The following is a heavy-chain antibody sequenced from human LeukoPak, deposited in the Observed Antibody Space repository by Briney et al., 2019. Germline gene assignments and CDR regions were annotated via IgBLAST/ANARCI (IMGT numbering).Heavy chain of an antibody. CDR3: ARVSVCPRCDFDY. D-gene: IGHD5/OR15-5a*01. CDR2: ISPDGSSA. V-gene: IGHV3-74*01. CDR1: GVTFSGYR. Sequence: PGGSLRLSCAASGVTFSGYRMHWVRQAPGKGLVWVSRISPDGSSALYADSVKGRFTISRDNTKNTLYLQMNSLRGDDTAVCYCARVSVCPRCDFDYWGQGSLVTVCS. J-gene: IGHJ4*02.